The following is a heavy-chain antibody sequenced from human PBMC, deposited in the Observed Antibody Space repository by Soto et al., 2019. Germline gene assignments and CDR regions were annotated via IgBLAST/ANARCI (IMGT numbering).Heavy chain of an antibody. D-gene: IGHD2-15*01. CDR1: GFTFDDYA. Sequence: EVQLVESGGGLVQPGRSLRLSCAASGFTFDDYAMHWVRQAPGKGLEWVSGISWNSGSIGYADSVKGRFTISRDNAKNSLYLQMNSLRAEDTALYYCAKDIGFEVVVLAAFSGGMDVWGQGTTVTVSS. J-gene: IGHJ6*02. CDR2: ISWNSGSI. V-gene: IGHV3-9*01. CDR3: AKDIGFEVVVLAAFSGGMDV.